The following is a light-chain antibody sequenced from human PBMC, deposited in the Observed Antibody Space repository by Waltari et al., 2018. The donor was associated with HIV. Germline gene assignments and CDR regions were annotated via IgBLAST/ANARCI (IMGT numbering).Light chain of an antibody. CDR1: QSVGSN. J-gene: IGKJ1*01. CDR2: GAS. V-gene: IGKV3-15*01. CDR3: QQYNSWPRT. Sequence: EVVITQSPATLSVSPGERATLSCRASQSVGSNFAWYQQKPGQAPRLLIYGASTRATGIPARFSGGGSGTEFTLTLSSLQSEDFVVYYCQQYNSWPRTFGQGTKVDIK.